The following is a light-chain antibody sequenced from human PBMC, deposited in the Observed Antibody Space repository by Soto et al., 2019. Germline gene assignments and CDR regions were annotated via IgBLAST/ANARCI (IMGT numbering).Light chain of an antibody. J-gene: IGLJ3*02. CDR3: CPYAGSSTLV. Sequence: QSALTQPASVSGSPGQSITISCTGTSSDVGSYNLVSWYQQHPGKAPKLMIFEGSKRPSGLSNRFSGSKSGNTASLTISGLQAEDEADYYCCPYAGSSTLVFGGGTKLTVL. V-gene: IGLV2-23*01. CDR2: EGS. CDR1: SSDVGSYNL.